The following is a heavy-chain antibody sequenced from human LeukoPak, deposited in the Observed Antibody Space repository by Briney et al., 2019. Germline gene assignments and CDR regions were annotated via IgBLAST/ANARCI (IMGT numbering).Heavy chain of an antibody. CDR2: IYYSGST. D-gene: IGHD3-22*01. J-gene: IGHJ4*02. Sequence: SETLSLTCTVSGGSISSYYWSWIRQPPGKGLEWIGYIYYSGSTNYNPSLKSRVTISVDTSKNQFSLKLSSVTAADTAVYYCARNPRGFGKYYFDYWGQGMLVTVSS. V-gene: IGHV4-59*08. CDR3: ARNPRGFGKYYFDY. CDR1: GGSISSYY.